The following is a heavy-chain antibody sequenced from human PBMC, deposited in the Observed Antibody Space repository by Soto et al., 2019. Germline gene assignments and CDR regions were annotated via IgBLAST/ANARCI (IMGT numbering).Heavy chain of an antibody. CDR3: AKDLAVRGVTSFDY. D-gene: IGHD3-10*01. Sequence: GGSLRLPCAASGFTFSSYAMNWVRQAPGKGLEWVSSITGGGSTYYADSVKGRFTISRDNSKNTLYLQMNSLRAEDTAVYYCAKDLAVRGVTSFDYWGQGTLVTVSS. CDR2: ITGGGST. J-gene: IGHJ4*02. CDR1: GFTFSSYA. V-gene: IGHV3-23*01.